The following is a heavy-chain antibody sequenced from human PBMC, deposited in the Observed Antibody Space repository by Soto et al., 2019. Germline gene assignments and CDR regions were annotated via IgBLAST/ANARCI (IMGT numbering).Heavy chain of an antibody. V-gene: IGHV1-69*13. CDR1: GVTFNRQD. CDR2: IIPMFGTP. D-gene: IGHD5-12*01. J-gene: IGHJ4*02. Sequence: GASVKVSCKASGVTFNRQDMRWVRQAPGQGLEWMGGIIPMFGTPHYAEKFQDRVTITADESTGTAYLELSSLTSEGTAAYYCPTSEGRDGYSFDYWGPGTLVTVSS. CDR3: PTSEGRDGYSFDY.